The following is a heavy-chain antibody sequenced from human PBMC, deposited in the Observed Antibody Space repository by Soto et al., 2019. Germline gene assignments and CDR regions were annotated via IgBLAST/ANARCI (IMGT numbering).Heavy chain of an antibody. V-gene: IGHV4-61*01. J-gene: IGHJ6*02. CDR2: LYYTGTT. CDR1: GDSVSSGSYY. Sequence: QVQLQESGPGLVKPSETLSLTCTVSGDSVSSGSYYWTWIRQPPGKGLECIGYLYYTGTTNYNPSLKRRFPRALDTSRNQFSLRLSSVTAADTAVYFCARTFCSTTSCQAHGMDVWGQGTSVTVSS. D-gene: IGHD2-2*01. CDR3: ARTFCSTTSCQAHGMDV.